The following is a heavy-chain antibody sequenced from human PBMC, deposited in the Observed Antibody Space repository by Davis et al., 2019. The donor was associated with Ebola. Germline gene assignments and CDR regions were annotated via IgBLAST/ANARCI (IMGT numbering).Heavy chain of an antibody. V-gene: IGHV1-24*01. CDR2: FGPEDGER. CDR1: GYTLSKLS. J-gene: IGHJ5*02. CDR3: TTDWSGGNWFDP. Sequence: AASVKVSCKVSGYTLSKLSIHWVRQAPGKGSEWMGGFGPEDGERIYAQMFQGRVTMTEDTSTDTAYMELSSLKSDDTAIYYCTTDWSGGNWFDPWGQGTLVTVSS. D-gene: IGHD1-14*01.